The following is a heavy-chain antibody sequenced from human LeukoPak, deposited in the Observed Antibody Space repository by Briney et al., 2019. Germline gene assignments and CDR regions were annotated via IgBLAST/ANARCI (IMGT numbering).Heavy chain of an antibody. CDR3: ARGSAIDY. Sequence: GGSLRLSCAASGFTFSSYSMNWVRQAPGKGLEWVSYISSSSSTIYYADSVKSRFTISRDNAKNSLYLQMNSLRAEDTAVYYCARGSAIDYWGQGTLVTVSS. V-gene: IGHV3-48*01. CDR1: GFTFSSYS. CDR2: ISSSSSTI. J-gene: IGHJ4*02.